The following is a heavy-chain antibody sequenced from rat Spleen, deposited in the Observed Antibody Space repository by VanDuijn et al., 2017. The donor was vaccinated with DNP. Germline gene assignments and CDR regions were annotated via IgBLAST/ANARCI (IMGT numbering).Heavy chain of an antibody. CDR2: ISYHGGNA. D-gene: IGHD1-2*01. CDR3: ARHDYYSSPYYAMDA. Sequence: EVQLVESGGGSVQPGRFLKLSCAASGFTFSDYYMAWVRQAPTEGLECVAYISYHGGNAYYGDSVKGRFTISRDNTKSTLYLQMNSLTSEDTATYYCARHDYYSSPYYAMDAWGQGTSVTVSS. V-gene: IGHV5-22*01. CDR1: GFTFSDYY. J-gene: IGHJ4*01.